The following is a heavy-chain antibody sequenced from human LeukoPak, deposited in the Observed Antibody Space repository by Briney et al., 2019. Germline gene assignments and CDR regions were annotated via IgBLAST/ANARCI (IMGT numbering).Heavy chain of an antibody. D-gene: IGHD1-26*01. CDR2: MNPNSGNT. J-gene: IGHJ4*02. CDR1: GYTFTSYD. V-gene: IGHV1-8*03. CDR3: ALSTEWDHPFDY. Sequence: ASVKVSCKASGYTFTSYDINWVRQATGQGLEWMGWMNPNSGNTGYAQKFQGRVTITRNTSISTAYMELSSLRSEDTAVYYCALSTEWDHPFDYWGQGTLVTVSS.